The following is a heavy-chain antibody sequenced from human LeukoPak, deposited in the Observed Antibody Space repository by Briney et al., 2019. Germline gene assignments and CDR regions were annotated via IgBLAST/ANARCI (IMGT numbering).Heavy chain of an antibody. CDR2: SIPMFGTT. J-gene: IGHJ3*02. D-gene: IGHD6-19*01. CDR3: ARRVAVARRDAFDI. Sequence: ASVKVSCKASGGTFSRYAISWVRQAPGQGLEWMGGSIPMFGTTNYAQKFQGRVTITADESTSTAYMELSSLRSEDTAVYYCARRVAVARRDAFDIWGQGTMVTVSS. V-gene: IGHV1-69*13. CDR1: GGTFSRYA.